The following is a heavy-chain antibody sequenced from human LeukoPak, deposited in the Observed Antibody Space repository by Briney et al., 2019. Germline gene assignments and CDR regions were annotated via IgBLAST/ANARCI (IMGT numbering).Heavy chain of an antibody. CDR3: ARRIFGVVIRRNYFDY. J-gene: IGHJ4*02. CDR2: FHFSGST. Sequence: PSETLSLTCSVSGASVTMGSYYWAWIRQPPGKGLEWIGTFHFSGSTYYNPSLKSRVTISVDTSKNQFSLKLSSVTAADTAVYYCARRIFGVVIRRNYFDYWGQGTLVTVSS. V-gene: IGHV4-39*07. CDR1: GASVTMGSYY. D-gene: IGHD3-3*01.